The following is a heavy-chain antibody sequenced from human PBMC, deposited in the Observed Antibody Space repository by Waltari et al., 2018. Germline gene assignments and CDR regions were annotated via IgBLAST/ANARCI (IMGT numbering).Heavy chain of an antibody. CDR2: VSYSGTT. D-gene: IGHD5-12*01. Sequence: QLQLQESGPRLVRPSETLSLICRVSGVSITSNRHYWAWIRQSPGQGLEWIGTVSYSGTTYISPSLKSRVSVSGDTSKNQVSLILGSVTAADMAVYYCATYIGASVGTAAFDVRGQGTMVTVSS. J-gene: IGHJ3*01. CDR3: ATYIGASVGTAAFDV. CDR1: GVSITSNRHY. V-gene: IGHV4-39*01.